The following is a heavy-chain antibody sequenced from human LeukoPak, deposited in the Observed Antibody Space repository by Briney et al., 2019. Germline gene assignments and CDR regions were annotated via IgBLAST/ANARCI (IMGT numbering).Heavy chain of an antibody. Sequence: GGSLRLSCAASGFTFSDYSMNWVRQAPGKGLEWVSYISFSVNTKYYGDSVKGRFTISRGNAKNSLYLHMDSLRAEDTAVYYCVRGAYSSGWAYFDHWGQGTLVTVSS. D-gene: IGHD6-19*01. V-gene: IGHV3-48*04. J-gene: IGHJ4*02. CDR1: GFTFSDYS. CDR3: VRGAYSSGWAYFDH. CDR2: ISFSVNTK.